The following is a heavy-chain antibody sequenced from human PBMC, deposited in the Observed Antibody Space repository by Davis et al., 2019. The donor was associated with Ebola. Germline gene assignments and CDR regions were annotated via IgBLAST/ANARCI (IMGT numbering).Heavy chain of an antibody. D-gene: IGHD3-16*01. CDR3: ARGLLGDNWFDP. V-gene: IGHV1-69*05. CDR1: GGTFSSYA. CDR2: IIPIFGTA. J-gene: IGHJ5*02. Sequence: SVKVSCKASGGTFSSYATSWVRQAPGQGLEWMGGIIPIFGTANYAQKFQGRVTMTRDTSTSTVYMELSSLRSEDTAVYYCARGLLGDNWFDPWGQGTLVTVSS.